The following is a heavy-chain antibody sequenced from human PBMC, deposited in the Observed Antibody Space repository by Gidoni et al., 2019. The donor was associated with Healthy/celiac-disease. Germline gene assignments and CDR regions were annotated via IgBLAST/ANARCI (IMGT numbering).Heavy chain of an antibody. Sequence: QVPLVESGGGVVQPGRSLRLSCAASGFTFSSYAMHWVRQAPGKGLEWVAVISYDGRNKYYADSVKGRFTISRDNSKNTLYLQMNSLRAEDTAVYYCARDLTPAAPFYYYYGMDVWGQGTTVTVSS. J-gene: IGHJ6*02. CDR2: ISYDGRNK. D-gene: IGHD2-2*01. V-gene: IGHV3-30*04. CDR1: GFTFSSYA. CDR3: ARDLTPAAPFYYYYGMDV.